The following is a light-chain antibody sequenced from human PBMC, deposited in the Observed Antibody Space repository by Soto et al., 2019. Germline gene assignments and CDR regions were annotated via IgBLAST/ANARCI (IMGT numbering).Light chain of an antibody. CDR1: RSVSSSY. Sequence: EIVLTQSPGTLSLSPGERATLSCRASRSVSSSYLAWYQQKPGQAPRLLIYGASSRATGIPDRFSGSGSGKDFTLTIRRVEPEDFAVYYCQQYGSSLLTFGGGSKVEIK. J-gene: IGKJ4*01. CDR3: QQYGSSLLT. V-gene: IGKV3-20*01. CDR2: GAS.